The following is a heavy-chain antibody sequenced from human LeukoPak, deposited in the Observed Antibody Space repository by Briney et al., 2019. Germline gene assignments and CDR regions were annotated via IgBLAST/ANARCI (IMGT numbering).Heavy chain of an antibody. J-gene: IGHJ5*02. CDR3: ARVSRLGVVTFDP. CDR2: IYYSGST. Sequence: SETLSLTCTVSGGSISSSSYYWGWIRQPPGKGLEWIGSIYYSGSTYYNPSLKSRVTISVDTSKNQFSLKLSSVTAADTAVYYCARVSRLGVVTFDPWGQGTLVTVSS. V-gene: IGHV4-39*07. CDR1: GGSISSSSYY. D-gene: IGHD3-10*01.